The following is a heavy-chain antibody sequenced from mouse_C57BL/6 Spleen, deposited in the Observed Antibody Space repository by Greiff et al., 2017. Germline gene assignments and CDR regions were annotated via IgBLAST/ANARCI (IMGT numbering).Heavy chain of an antibody. CDR1: GYSITSGYY. Sequence: EVHLVESGPGLVKPSQSLSLTCSVTGYSITSGYYWNWIRQFPGNKLECMGYISYDGSNNYNPSLKNRISITRDTSKNQFFLKLNSVTTEDTATYYCARGGTSSYEAWFAYWGQGTLVTVSA. V-gene: IGHV3-6*01. CDR3: ARGGTSSYEAWFAY. D-gene: IGHD1-1*01. J-gene: IGHJ3*01. CDR2: ISYDGSN.